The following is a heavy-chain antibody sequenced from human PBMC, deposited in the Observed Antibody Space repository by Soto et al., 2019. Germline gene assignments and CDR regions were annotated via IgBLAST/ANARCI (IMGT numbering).Heavy chain of an antibody. J-gene: IGHJ6*02. CDR3: AREDIVVVRAARSYYGMAV. Sequence: GKGLVWVAVIWYDGSNKYYADSVKGRFTISRDNSKNTLYLQMNSLRAEDTAVYYCAREDIVVVRAARSYYGMAVRGQGTTVPVSS. D-gene: IGHD2-2*01. V-gene: IGHV3-33*01. CDR2: IWYDGSNK.